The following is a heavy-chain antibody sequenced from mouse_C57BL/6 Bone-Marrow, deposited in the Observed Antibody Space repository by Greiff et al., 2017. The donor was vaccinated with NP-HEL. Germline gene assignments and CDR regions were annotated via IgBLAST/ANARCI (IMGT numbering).Heavy chain of an antibody. D-gene: IGHD1-1*01. V-gene: IGHV1-78*01. CDR3: ARGIYYYGSPAWFAY. CDR2: IYPRDGST. J-gene: IGHJ3*01. CDR1: GYTFTDHT. Sequence: VKLMESDAELVKPGASVKISCKVSGYTFTDHTIHWMKQRPEQGLEWIGYIYPRDGSTKYNEKFKGKATLTADKSSSTAYMQLNSLTSEDSAVYFCARGIYYYGSPAWFAYWGQGTLVTVSA.